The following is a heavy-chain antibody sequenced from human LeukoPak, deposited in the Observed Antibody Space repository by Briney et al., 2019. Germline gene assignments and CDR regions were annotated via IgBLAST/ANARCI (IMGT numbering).Heavy chain of an antibody. CDR2: IYYSGST. CDR3: ASLYDFWSGYPSYFDY. V-gene: IGHV4-39*01. CDR1: GGSISSSSYY. Sequence: ASETLSLTCTVSGGSISSSSYYWGWIRQPPGKGLEWIGSIYYSGSTYYNPSLKSRVTISVDTSKNQFSLKLSSVTAADTAVYYCASLYDFWSGYPSYFDYWGQGTLVTVSS. J-gene: IGHJ4*02. D-gene: IGHD3-3*01.